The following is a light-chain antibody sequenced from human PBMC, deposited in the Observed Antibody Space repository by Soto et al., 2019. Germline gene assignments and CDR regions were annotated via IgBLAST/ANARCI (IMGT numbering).Light chain of an antibody. CDR3: GGWDSSLSAVV. CDR2: DNY. V-gene: IGLV1-51*01. Sequence: QSVLTQPPSVSAAPGQKVTISCSGSSSNIGSNYVSWYQHLPGTGPRLIMYDNYKRPAGIPDRFSGSRSGTSATLGITGLQAGDEADYYCGGWDSSLSAVVFGGGTKVTVL. J-gene: IGLJ3*02. CDR1: SSNIGSNY.